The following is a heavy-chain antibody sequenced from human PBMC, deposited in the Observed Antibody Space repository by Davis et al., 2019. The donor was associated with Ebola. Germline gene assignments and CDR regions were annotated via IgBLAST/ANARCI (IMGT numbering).Heavy chain of an antibody. CDR1: GFTFSTYG. J-gene: IGHJ4*02. Sequence: GESLKISCAASGFTFSTYGMHWVRQAPGKGLEWVAVISYDGSNKYYADSVKGRFTISRDNSKNTRYLQMNSLRAEDTAVYYCAKKIRSSSWEEWGQGTLVTVSS. D-gene: IGHD6-13*01. CDR3: AKKIRSSSWEE. V-gene: IGHV3-30*18. CDR2: ISYDGSNK.